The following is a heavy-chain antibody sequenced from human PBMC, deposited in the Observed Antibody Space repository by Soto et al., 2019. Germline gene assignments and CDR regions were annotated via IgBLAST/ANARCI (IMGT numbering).Heavy chain of an antibody. V-gene: IGHV4-59*08. CDR3: VRQGIDYLPGRVDV. D-gene: IGHD4-17*01. CDR2: VYYTGDT. CDR1: SGPDRSHN. Sequence: QVQLQQSGPRLVKPSETLSLTCTVSSGPDRSHNWGWIRQPPGRGLEWIGYVYYTGDTAYNPSLRGRATISPDTSTNAISLPLNPVTAADTAVYYCVRQGIDYLPGRVDVWGQGTTVSVSS. J-gene: IGHJ6*02.